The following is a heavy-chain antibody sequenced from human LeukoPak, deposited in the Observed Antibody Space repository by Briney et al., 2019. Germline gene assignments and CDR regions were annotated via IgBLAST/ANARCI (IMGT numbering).Heavy chain of an antibody. J-gene: IGHJ4*02. CDR3: ARGSHYYDSSGYYFDY. Sequence: SETLSLTCAVYGGSFSGYYWSWIRQPPGKGLEWIGEINHSVSTNYNPSLKSRVTISVDTSKNQFSLKLSSVTAADTAVYYCARGSHYYDSSGYYFDYWGQGTLVTVSS. V-gene: IGHV4-34*01. D-gene: IGHD3-22*01. CDR2: INHSVST. CDR1: GGSFSGYY.